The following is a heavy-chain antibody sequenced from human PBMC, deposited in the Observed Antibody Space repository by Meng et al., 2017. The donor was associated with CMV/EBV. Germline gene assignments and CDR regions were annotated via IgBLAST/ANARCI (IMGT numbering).Heavy chain of an antibody. CDR2: INYSGTT. Sequence: SETLSLTCAVYGGSLSGYFWSWIRQPPGKGLEWIGEINYSGTTNHKPSLKSRVTRSLDSSKNQFSLNRNSVTAADTAVYYCARGYCSSTNCPEGYWGQGTLVTVSS. CDR1: GGSLSGYF. CDR3: ARGYCSSTNCPEGY. J-gene: IGHJ4*02. D-gene: IGHD2-2*01. V-gene: IGHV4-34*01.